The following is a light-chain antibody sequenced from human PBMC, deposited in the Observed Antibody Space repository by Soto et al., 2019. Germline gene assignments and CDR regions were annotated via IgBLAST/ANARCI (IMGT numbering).Light chain of an antibody. CDR1: QSISRS. J-gene: IGKJ4*01. Sequence: DIQMTQSPSSLSASVGDRVTITCRASQSISRSLNWYQQKAGKAPQLLIYAASTLQSGVPSRFSGSGSGTDFTLTISCLQPEDFATYYWQQSYSWALTFGGGTKVEIK. CDR3: QQSYSWALT. CDR2: AAS. V-gene: IGKV1-39*01.